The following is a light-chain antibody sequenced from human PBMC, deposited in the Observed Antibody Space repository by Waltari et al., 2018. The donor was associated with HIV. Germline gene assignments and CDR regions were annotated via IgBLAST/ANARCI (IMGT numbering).Light chain of an antibody. CDR2: DGA. V-gene: IGLV3-21*02. CDR3: QVWDSGSAHVV. J-gene: IGLJ2*01. Sequence: SYVLTQPPSVSVAPGQTAGITCGGDNIGRKRVHWYQQKPGQAPVLLIYDGADRPSGIPERFSGSNSENTATLTIGRVEAGDEADYYCQVWDSGSAHVVFGGGTNLAVL. CDR1: NIGRKR.